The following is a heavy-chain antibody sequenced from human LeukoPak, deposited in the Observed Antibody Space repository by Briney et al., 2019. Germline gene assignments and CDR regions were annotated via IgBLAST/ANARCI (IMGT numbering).Heavy chain of an antibody. Sequence: PGGSLRLSCAASGFTFSSSAMSWVRQAPGKGLEWDSAINDRGGTAYYADSVKGRFTIYRDNSKNTLYLQMNSLRAEDTAVYYCAKGAGSSSFDYWGQGTLVTVSS. CDR1: GFTFSSSA. D-gene: IGHD6-6*01. J-gene: IGHJ4*02. V-gene: IGHV3-23*01. CDR3: AKGAGSSSFDY. CDR2: INDRGGTA.